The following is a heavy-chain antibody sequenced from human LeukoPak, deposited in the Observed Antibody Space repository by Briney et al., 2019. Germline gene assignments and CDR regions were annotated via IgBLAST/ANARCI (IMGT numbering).Heavy chain of an antibody. CDR3: ARVARAAYAFDI. J-gene: IGHJ3*02. CDR2: ITLNSGDT. Sequence: ASVKVSCKASGHTFTVYYIHWVRQAPGQGLEWMGWITLNSGDTNYAQKFQGRVTMTRDTSISTAYMELSRLRSDDTAVYYCARVARAAYAFDIWGQGTMVTVSS. CDR1: GHTFTVYY. D-gene: IGHD2-15*01. V-gene: IGHV1-2*02.